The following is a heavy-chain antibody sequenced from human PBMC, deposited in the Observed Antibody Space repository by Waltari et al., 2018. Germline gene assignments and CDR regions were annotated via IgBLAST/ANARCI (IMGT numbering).Heavy chain of an antibody. J-gene: IGHJ3*02. CDR2: IYTSGST. V-gene: IGHV4-61*02. D-gene: IGHD2-21*02. CDR1: GGSISSGSYY. Sequence: QVQLQESGPGLVKPSQTLSLTCTVSGGSISSGSYYWSWIRQPAGKGLEWIGRIYTSGSTNYNPSLKSRVTISVDTSKNQFSLKLSSVTAADTAVYYCARVSDGADAFDIWGQGTMVTVSS. CDR3: ARVSDGADAFDI.